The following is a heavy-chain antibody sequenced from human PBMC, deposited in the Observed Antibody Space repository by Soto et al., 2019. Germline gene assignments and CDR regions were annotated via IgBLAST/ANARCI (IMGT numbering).Heavy chain of an antibody. Sequence: QVQLVQSGAEVKKPGASVKVSCKASGYTFTGYYIHWVRQAPGQGLEWMGWVTPNSGGTNSAQNFQGRVTMTRDPSISTDYMELSNLRADDTAVYYCAGTVSIAVAGQWAYWGQGTHVTVSS. J-gene: IGHJ4*02. CDR2: VTPNSGGT. D-gene: IGHD6-19*01. CDR3: AGTVSIAVAGQWAY. V-gene: IGHV1-2*02. CDR1: GYTFTGYY.